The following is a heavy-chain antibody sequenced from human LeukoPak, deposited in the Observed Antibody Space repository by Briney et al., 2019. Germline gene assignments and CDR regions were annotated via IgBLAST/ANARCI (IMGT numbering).Heavy chain of an antibody. J-gene: IGHJ4*02. D-gene: IGHD5-18*01. Sequence: SETLSLTCTVSGGSVSSGSYYWSWTRQPPGKGLEWIGYIYYSGSTNYNPSLKSRVTISVDTSKNQFSLKLSSVTAADTAVYYCAREGAMVFDYWGQGTLVTVSS. CDR3: AREGAMVFDY. V-gene: IGHV4-61*01. CDR2: IYYSGST. CDR1: GGSVSSGSYY.